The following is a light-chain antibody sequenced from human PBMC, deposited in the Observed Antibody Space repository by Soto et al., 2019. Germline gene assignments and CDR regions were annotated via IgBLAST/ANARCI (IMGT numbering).Light chain of an antibody. CDR1: SSNIGNNY. CDR3: GTWDSSLSAGV. V-gene: IGLV1-51*01. J-gene: IGLJ1*01. CDR2: DNN. Sequence: QCVLTQPPSVSAAPGQKVTISCSGSSSNIGNNYVSWYQQLPGTAPKLLIYDNNKRPSGIPDRFSGSKSGTSATLGITGLQTGDEADYYCGTWDSSLSAGVFGTGTKVT.